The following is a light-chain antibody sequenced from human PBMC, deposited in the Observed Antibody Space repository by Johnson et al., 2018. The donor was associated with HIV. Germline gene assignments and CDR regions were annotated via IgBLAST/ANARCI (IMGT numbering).Light chain of an antibody. CDR2: ENN. J-gene: IGLJ1*01. CDR3: GTWDSSLSAGNYV. V-gene: IGLV1-51*02. Sequence: QSVLTQPPSVSAAPGQKVTISCSGSTSNIGNNYVSWYQQLPGTAPKLLIYENNKRPSRIPDRFPGSKSGTSATLGITGLQPGDEAGYYCGTWDSSLSAGNYVFGTGTKVTVL. CDR1: TSNIGNNY.